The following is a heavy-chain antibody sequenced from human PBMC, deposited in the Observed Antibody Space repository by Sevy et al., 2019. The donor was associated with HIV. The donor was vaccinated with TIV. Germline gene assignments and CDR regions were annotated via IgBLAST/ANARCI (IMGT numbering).Heavy chain of an antibody. V-gene: IGHV3-15*01. CDR2: IKSNADGGTI. CDR3: STDPIIVLLVTDGMDV. D-gene: IGHD2-8*02. Sequence: GGSLRLSCAASGFTFTYAWMSWVRQVPGKGLEWVGRIKSNADGGTIDYAAPVKGRFTISRDDSKNTLYLQMDSLKTEDTAVYYCSTDPIIVLLVTDGMDVWGQGTTVTVSS. J-gene: IGHJ6*02. CDR1: GFTFTYAW.